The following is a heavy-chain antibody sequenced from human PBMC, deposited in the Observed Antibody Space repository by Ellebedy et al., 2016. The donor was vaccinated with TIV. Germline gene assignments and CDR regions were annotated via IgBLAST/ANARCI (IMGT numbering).Heavy chain of an antibody. V-gene: IGHV3-7*01. CDR2: IRQDGSEK. CDR1: GFSFRSYW. CDR3: ANDGSYGDYLSPTHAFVI. Sequence: GGSLRLSCGASGFSFRSYWMSWVRHAPGKGLEWVANIRQDGSEKYYVDSVKGRFTISRDNAKNSLYLHLNSLRAEDTAMYYCANDGSYGDYLSPTHAFVIWGQGTMVTVSS. J-gene: IGHJ3*02. D-gene: IGHD4-17*01.